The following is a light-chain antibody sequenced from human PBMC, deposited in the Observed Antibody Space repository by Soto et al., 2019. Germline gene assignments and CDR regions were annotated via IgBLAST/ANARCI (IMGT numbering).Light chain of an antibody. V-gene: IGKV3-20*01. CDR1: QSVSSSF. CDR3: QQYGSSPLT. CDR2: GAS. Sequence: EIVLTQSPGTLSLSPGERATLSCRASQSVSSSFLAWYQQKPGQAPRLLIYGASSRATGIPDRFSGTGSGTDFTLTISRLEPEDGAVYYCQQYGSSPLTFGRGTKVEIK. J-gene: IGKJ4*01.